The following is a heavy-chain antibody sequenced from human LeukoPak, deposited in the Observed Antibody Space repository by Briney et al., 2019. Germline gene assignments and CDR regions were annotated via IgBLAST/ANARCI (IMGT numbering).Heavy chain of an antibody. CDR3: TNLYGDTPDY. D-gene: IGHD4-17*01. J-gene: IGHJ4*02. CDR2: ISSGGT. Sequence: GGSLSLSCAASGFTFSSYAMSWVRQAPGKGLEGVSTISSGGTFYAEAVTGRFTISRDNSRNTLYLQMNSLRAEDTAVYYFTNLYGDTPDYWGQGTLVTVSS. CDR1: GFTFSSYA. V-gene: IGHV3-23*01.